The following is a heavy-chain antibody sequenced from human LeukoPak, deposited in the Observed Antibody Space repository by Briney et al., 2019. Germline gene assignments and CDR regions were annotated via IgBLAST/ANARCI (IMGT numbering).Heavy chain of an antibody. V-gene: IGHV1-8*01. CDR1: GYTFSSYD. J-gene: IGHJ2*01. D-gene: IGHD5-18*01. CDR2: MNPSSGNT. Sequence: ASVKVSCKAAGYTFSSYDINWARQAPGQGLEWMGWMNPSSGNTGYTQKFQGRVTMTRDTSISTAYMELSSLRSEDTALYYCARMRGYTYGYWYLDLWGRGTPVTVSS. CDR3: ARMRGYTYGYWYLDL.